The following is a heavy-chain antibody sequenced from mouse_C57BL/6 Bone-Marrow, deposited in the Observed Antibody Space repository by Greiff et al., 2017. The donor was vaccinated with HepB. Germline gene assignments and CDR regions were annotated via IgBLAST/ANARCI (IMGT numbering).Heavy chain of an antibody. D-gene: IGHD1-1*01. J-gene: IGHJ3*01. V-gene: IGHV5-6*01. CDR3: ARQDYGSRGFAY. CDR1: GFTFSSYG. CDR2: ISSGGSYT. Sequence: EVKLVESGGDLVKPGGSLKLSCAASGFTFSSYGMSWVRQTPDKRLEWVATISSGGSYTYYPDSVKGRFTISRDNAKNTLYLQMRSLKSEDTAMYYCARQDYGSRGFAYWGQGTLVTVSA.